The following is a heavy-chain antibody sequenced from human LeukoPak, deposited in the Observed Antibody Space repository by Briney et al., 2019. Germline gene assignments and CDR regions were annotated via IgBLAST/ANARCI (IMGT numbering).Heavy chain of an antibody. D-gene: IGHD3-22*01. CDR3: GRDTYYYVSRDWFDP. Sequence: PSETLSLTCTVSGGSISSYYWSWIRQPAGKGLEWIGRIYTSGSTNYNPSLKSRVTMSVDTSKNHFALNLSSVTTSYTALYHCGRDTYYYVSRDWFDPGGRGTVVTVS. J-gene: IGHJ5*02. CDR2: IYTSGST. CDR1: GGSISSYY. V-gene: IGHV4-4*07.